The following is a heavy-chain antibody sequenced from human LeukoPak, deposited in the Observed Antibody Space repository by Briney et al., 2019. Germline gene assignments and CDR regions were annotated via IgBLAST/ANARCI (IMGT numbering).Heavy chain of an antibody. D-gene: IGHD4-17*01. J-gene: IGHJ6*03. CDR1: GGSFSGYY. Sequence: SETLSLTCGVSGGSFSGYYWSWVRQSPGKGLEWIGEINHTGTTNSNPSLSGRLAMSVDTSKNQFSLKLSSVTAEDTAVYYCATLVTNDYGDYPGNNYYYYYMDVWGKGTTVTISS. CDR2: INHTGTT. V-gene: IGHV4-34*10. CDR3: ATLVTNDYGDYPGNNYYYYYMDV.